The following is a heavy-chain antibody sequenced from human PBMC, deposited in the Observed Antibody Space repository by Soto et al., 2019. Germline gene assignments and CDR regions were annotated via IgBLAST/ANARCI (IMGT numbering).Heavy chain of an antibody. D-gene: IGHD1-7*01. CDR3: AKLGVTGTLDYYYGMDV. Sequence: LRLSCAASGFTFSSYAMSLVRQAPLKGLEWVSAISGSGGSTYYADSVKGRFTISRDNSKNTLYLQMNSLRAEDTAVYYCAKLGVTGTLDYYYGMDVWGQGTTVTVSS. J-gene: IGHJ6*02. V-gene: IGHV3-23*01. CDR2: ISGSGGST. CDR1: GFTFSSYA.